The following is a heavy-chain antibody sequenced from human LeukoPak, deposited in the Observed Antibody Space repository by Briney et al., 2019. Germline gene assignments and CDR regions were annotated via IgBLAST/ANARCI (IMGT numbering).Heavy chain of an antibody. CDR1: GYTFTGYY. J-gene: IGHJ3*02. V-gene: IGHV1-2*02. CDR3: ARDWGYSYDDTFDI. CDR2: INPNSGGT. Sequence: ASVKVSCKASGYTFTGYYMHWVRQAPGQGLEWMGWINPNSGGTNYAQKFQGRVTMTRDTSISTAYMELSSLRSEDTAVYFCARDWGYSYDDTFDIWGQGTMVTVSS. D-gene: IGHD5-18*01.